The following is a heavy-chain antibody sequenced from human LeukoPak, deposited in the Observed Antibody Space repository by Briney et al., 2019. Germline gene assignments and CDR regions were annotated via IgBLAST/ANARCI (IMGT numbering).Heavy chain of an antibody. CDR1: GFIFSDYY. Sequence: GGSLRLSCAASGFIFSDYYMTWIRQAPGKGLEWLSYISGSGSATNYADSVKGRFTTSRDNAKNSLYLQMNSLRAEDTAVYYCARVGSIAAAGTPDYWGQGTLVTVSS. CDR3: ARVGSIAAAGTPDY. D-gene: IGHD6-13*01. J-gene: IGHJ4*02. CDR2: ISGSGSAT. V-gene: IGHV3-11*06.